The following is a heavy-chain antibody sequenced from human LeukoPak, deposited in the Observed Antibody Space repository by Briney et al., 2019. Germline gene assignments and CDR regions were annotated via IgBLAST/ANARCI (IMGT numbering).Heavy chain of an antibody. CDR2: INPSGGST. D-gene: IGHD2-2*01. CDR1: GYTFTSYY. V-gene: IGHV1-46*01. Sequence: ASVTVSCKASGYTFTSYYMHWVRQAPGQGLEWMGIINPSGGSTSYAQKFQGRVTMTRDTSTSTVYMELSSLRSEDTAVYYCARDMGVVPAAMRYFDYWGQGTLVTVSS. J-gene: IGHJ4*02. CDR3: ARDMGVVPAAMRYFDY.